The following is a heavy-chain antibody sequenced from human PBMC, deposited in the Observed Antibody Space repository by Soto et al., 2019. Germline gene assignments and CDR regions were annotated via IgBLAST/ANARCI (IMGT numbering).Heavy chain of an antibody. Sequence: QVQLVQSGAEVKKPGASVKVSCKASGYIFTSYYIHWVRQAPGQGLEWMGWINPFDGSRMFAQSFQGRVTMTRDTSTSTVYMGVSSLRSEDTAVYYCSSVDPGETSPFDHWGQGTLVTVSS. CDR1: GYIFTSYY. CDR2: INPFDGSR. CDR3: SSVDPGETSPFDH. V-gene: IGHV1-46*03. J-gene: IGHJ4*02. D-gene: IGHD3-10*01.